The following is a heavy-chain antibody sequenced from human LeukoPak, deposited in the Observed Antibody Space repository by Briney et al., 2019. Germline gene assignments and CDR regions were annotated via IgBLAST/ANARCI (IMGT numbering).Heavy chain of an antibody. CDR3: SNGIYRDSY. CDR2: IAQDGAEA. Sequence: PGGSLRLSCEASGFTFTSYWMAWVRQAPGKGLEWVANIAQDGAEAVYADSVRGRFSISRDNAKNSLYLQMNNLRAEDTAVYYCSNGIYRDSYWGQGTHVTVSS. J-gene: IGHJ4*02. V-gene: IGHV3-7*01. CDR1: GFTFTSYW. D-gene: IGHD1-26*01.